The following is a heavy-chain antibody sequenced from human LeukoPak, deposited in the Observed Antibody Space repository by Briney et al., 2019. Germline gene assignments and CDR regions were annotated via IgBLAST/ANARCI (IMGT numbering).Heavy chain of an antibody. CDR1: GYTFTGYY. Sequence: ASVKVSCKASGYTFTGYYMHWVRQAPGQGLEWMGWINPNSGGTNCAQKFQGRVTMTRDTSISTAYMELSRLRSDDTAVYYCARDRSGWSVNWFDPWGQGTLVTVSS. CDR3: ARDRSGWSVNWFDP. J-gene: IGHJ5*02. CDR2: INPNSGGT. D-gene: IGHD6-19*01. V-gene: IGHV1-2*02.